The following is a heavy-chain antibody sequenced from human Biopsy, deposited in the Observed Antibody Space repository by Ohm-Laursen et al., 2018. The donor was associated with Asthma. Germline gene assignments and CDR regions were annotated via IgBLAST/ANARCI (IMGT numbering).Heavy chain of an antibody. CDR1: GFTFRDYY. J-gene: IGHJ4*02. Sequence: SLRLSCTASGFTFRDYYMTWIRQAPGKGLEWVSSISSSSSYIYYADSVKGRFTISRDNAKNSLYLQMNSLRAEDTAVYYCARVWQLATLDYWGQGTLVTVSS. CDR2: ISSSSSYI. CDR3: ARVWQLATLDY. D-gene: IGHD6-13*01. V-gene: IGHV3-11*06.